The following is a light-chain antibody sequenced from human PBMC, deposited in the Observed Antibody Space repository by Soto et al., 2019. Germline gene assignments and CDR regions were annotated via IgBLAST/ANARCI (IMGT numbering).Light chain of an antibody. CDR1: QSISSW. V-gene: IGKV1-5*01. CDR2: DAS. J-gene: IGKJ1*01. Sequence: DIQMTQSPSTLSASVGDRVTITCRASQSISSWLAWYQQKPGKAPKLQIYDASSLESGAPSRFNGSGFGTECTLTSSILQPDDFATYYCQQYNSYTPTFGQGTKVEIK. CDR3: QQYNSYTPT.